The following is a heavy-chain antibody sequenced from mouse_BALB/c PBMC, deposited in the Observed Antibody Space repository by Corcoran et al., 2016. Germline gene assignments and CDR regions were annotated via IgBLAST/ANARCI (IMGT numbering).Heavy chain of an antibody. D-gene: IGHD1-1*01. CDR2: ISYDGSN. CDR1: GYSITSGYY. V-gene: IGHV3-6*02. J-gene: IGHJ2*01. Sequence: DVQLQESGPGLVKPSQSLSLTCSVTGYSITSGYYWNWIRQFPGNKLEWMGYISYDGSNNYNPSLKNRISITRDTSKNQFFLKLNSVTTEDTATYYCARVYYYGSTYFDYWGQGPTLTVSS. CDR3: ARVYYYGSTYFDY.